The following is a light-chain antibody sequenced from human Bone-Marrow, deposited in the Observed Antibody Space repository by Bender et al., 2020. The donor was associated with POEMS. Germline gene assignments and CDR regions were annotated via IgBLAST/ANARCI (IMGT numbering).Light chain of an antibody. J-gene: IGLJ3*02. CDR1: SSNIGNNP. CDR3: AAWDDSLNGWV. V-gene: IGLV1-44*01. CDR2: VND. Sequence: QSVLTQPPSASGTPGQRVTISCSGGSSNIGNNPVNWYQQLPGTAPKLLIYVNDRRPSGVPDRFSGSKSGTSASLAISGLQSEDEADYHCAAWDDSLNGWVFGGGTKLTVL.